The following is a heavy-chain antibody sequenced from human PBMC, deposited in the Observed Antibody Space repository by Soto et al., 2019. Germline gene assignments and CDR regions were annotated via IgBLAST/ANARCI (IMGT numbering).Heavy chain of an antibody. CDR3: ARDEPYAADGIEWYFDL. Sequence: QVQLVESGGGVVQPGRSLRLSCAASGFTFSSYGMHWVRQAPGKGLEWVAVIWYDGSNKYYADSVKGPFTISRDTSKNTLYLQMNSLRAEDTAVYYCARDEPYAADGIEWYFDLWGRGTLVTVSS. CDR2: IWYDGSNK. J-gene: IGHJ2*01. CDR1: GFTFSSYG. D-gene: IGHD6-13*01. V-gene: IGHV3-33*01.